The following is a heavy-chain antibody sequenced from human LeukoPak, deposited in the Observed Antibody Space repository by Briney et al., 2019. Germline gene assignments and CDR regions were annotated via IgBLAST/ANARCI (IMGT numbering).Heavy chain of an antibody. CDR2: IYYSGST. V-gene: IGHV4-59*12. CDR1: GGSISSYY. D-gene: IGHD3-22*01. CDR3: ARRVFDSSGIRFDY. J-gene: IGHJ4*02. Sequence: SETLSLTCTVSGGSISSYYWSWIRQPPGKGLEWIGYIYYSGSTNYNPSLKSRVTISVDTSKNQFSLKLSSVTAADTAVYYCARRVFDSSGIRFDYWGQGTLVTVSS.